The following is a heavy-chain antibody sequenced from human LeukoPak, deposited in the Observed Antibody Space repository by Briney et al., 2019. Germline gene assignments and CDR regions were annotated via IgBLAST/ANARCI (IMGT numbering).Heavy chain of an antibody. J-gene: IGHJ5*01. CDR2: MCGTAGCT. Sequence: GGSLTLSCQASGFTFYMYAMSWVRQAPGKGLEWVATMCGTAGCTFYPDSVKGRFTISRDNSKNVLYLRMNSLTAEDTAIYYCANGRPNFHENSGHYYRRDGDSWGQGTLVTVSS. V-gene: IGHV3-23*01. D-gene: IGHD3-22*01. CDR3: ANGRPNFHENSGHYYRRDGDS. CDR1: GFTFYMYA.